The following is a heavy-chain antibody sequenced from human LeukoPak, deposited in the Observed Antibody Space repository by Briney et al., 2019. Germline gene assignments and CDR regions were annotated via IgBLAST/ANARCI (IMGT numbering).Heavy chain of an antibody. CDR1: GYTFTSYG. CDR3: ARESEGRDSYNLAYYYMDV. V-gene: IGHV1-18*01. Sequence: ASVKVSCKASGYTFTSYGISWMRQAPGQGLEWIGWISAYNGNTNYAQKLQGRVTMTTDTSTSTAYMELRSLRSDDTAVYYCARESEGRDSYNLAYYYMDVWGKGTTVTVSS. D-gene: IGHD5-24*01. CDR2: ISAYNGNT. J-gene: IGHJ6*03.